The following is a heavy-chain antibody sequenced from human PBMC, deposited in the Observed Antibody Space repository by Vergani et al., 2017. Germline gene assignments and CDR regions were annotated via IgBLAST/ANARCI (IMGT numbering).Heavy chain of an antibody. V-gene: IGHV3-23*01. CDR1: GFTFNHYA. Sequence: EVQLLESGGDLVQPGGSLRLSCAASGFTFNHYAMNWVRQAPGKGLEWVSGISGSGGSTYYAGSVKGRFTISRDSSKNTLYLQMNSLSAGDTAVYYCAKASPRNSGYDYLSYSHARDVWGQGTTVTVSS. J-gene: IGHJ6*02. CDR3: AKASPRNSGYDYLSYSHARDV. CDR2: ISGSGGST. D-gene: IGHD5-12*01.